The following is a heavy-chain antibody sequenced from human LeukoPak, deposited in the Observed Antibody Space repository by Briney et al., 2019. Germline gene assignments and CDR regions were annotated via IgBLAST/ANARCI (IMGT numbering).Heavy chain of an antibody. CDR2: TRSKAYGGTT. Sequence: PGGSLRLSCTTSGFTFGDYTMNWFRQAPGKGLEWVGFTRSKAYGGTTEYAASVKGRFIISRDDSRSIAYLQMNSLKTEDTAVYYCTTDRNYDILTGYYDDAFDIWGQGTMVTVSS. V-gene: IGHV3-49*03. CDR1: GFTFGDYT. D-gene: IGHD3-9*01. CDR3: TTDRNYDILTGYYDDAFDI. J-gene: IGHJ3*02.